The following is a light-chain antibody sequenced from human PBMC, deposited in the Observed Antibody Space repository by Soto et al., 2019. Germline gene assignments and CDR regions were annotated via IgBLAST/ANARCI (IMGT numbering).Light chain of an antibody. J-gene: IGLJ2*01. CDR1: SSNIGGGYD. Sequence: QSVLTQPPSVSGAPGQRVTISCTGSSSNIGGGYDVHWYQQLPGTAPKLLIYANRDRPSGVPDRFSGSKSGSSAFLAITGLQAEDEADYYCQSYDSRLSGREVFGGGTKLTVL. CDR3: QSYDSRLSGREV. CDR2: ANR. V-gene: IGLV1-40*01.